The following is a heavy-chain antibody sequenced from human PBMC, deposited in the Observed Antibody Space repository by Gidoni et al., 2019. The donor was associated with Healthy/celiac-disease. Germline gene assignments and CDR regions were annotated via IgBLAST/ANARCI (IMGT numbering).Heavy chain of an antibody. Sequence: QLQLQESGPGLVKPSETLSLTCPLSGGSISSSSYYWGWIRQPPGKGLECIGSIYYSGSTYYNPSLKSRVTISGDTAKNQFSLKLSSVTAADTAVYYCARLYIGYCSGGSCSSWYFDYWGQGTLVTVSS. CDR3: ARLYIGYCSGGSCSSWYFDY. J-gene: IGHJ4*02. CDR2: IYYSGST. CDR1: GGSISSSSYY. D-gene: IGHD2-15*01. V-gene: IGHV4-39*01.